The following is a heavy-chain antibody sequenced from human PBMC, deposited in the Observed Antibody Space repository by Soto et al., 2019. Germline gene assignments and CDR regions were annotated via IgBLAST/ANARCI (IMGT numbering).Heavy chain of an antibody. CDR1: GGTFTDAV. J-gene: IGHJ4*02. CDR2: LIPTFGTI. D-gene: IGHD4-17*01. V-gene: IGHV1-69*05. CDR3: ARAPILGGVTTYDNYFEY. Sequence: ASVKVSCKASGGTFTDAVISWVRQAPGQGLEWMGGLIPTFGTINFAQKFQSRVTILTDDSTNTAYMELTGLRCEDTAMYYCARAPILGGVTTYDNYFEYWGQGTLVTVSS.